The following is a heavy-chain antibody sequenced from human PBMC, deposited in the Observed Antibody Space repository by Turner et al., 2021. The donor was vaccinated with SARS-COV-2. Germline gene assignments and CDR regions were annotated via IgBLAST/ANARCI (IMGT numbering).Heavy chain of an antibody. V-gene: IGHV3-23*01. CDR2: ISGSGVST. Sequence: EVQLLESGGGLVQPGGSLRLSCAASGFTFTRYAMSWVRQAPGKGLEWVSAISGSGVSTYYADSVKGRFTISRDNSKNTLYLQMNSLRAEDTAVYYCAKAHGYSYGGVDYYYYYGMDVWGQGTTVTVSS. J-gene: IGHJ6*02. CDR1: GFTFTRYA. CDR3: AKAHGYSYGGVDYYYYYGMDV. D-gene: IGHD5-18*01.